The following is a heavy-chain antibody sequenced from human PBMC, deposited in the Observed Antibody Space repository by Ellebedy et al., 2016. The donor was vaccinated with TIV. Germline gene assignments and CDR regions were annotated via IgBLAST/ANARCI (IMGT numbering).Heavy chain of an antibody. D-gene: IGHD6-13*01. CDR2: ISAYNGNT. V-gene: IGHV1-18*01. CDR3: ASPYSSSWYGFDY. J-gene: IGHJ4*02. CDR1: GYTFTSYG. Sequence: AASVKVSCKASGYTFTSYGISWVRQALGQGLEWMGWISAYNGNTNYAQKFQGRVTITADKSTSTAYMELSSLRSEDTAVYYCASPYSSSWYGFDYWGQGTLVTVSS.